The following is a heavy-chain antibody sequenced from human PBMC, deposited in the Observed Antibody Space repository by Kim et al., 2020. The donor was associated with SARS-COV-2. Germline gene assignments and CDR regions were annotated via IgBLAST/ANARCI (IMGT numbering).Heavy chain of an antibody. D-gene: IGHD5-18*01. CDR3: SLAPRGYSYGNALDY. Sequence: GGSLRLSCAASGFTFSSYAMSWVRQAPGKGLEWVSAISGSGGSTYYADSVKGRFTISRDNSKNTLYLQMNSLRAEDTAVYYCSLAPRGYSYGNALDYWGQGTLVTVSS. J-gene: IGHJ4*02. CDR2: ISGSGGST. CDR1: GFTFSSYA. V-gene: IGHV3-23*01.